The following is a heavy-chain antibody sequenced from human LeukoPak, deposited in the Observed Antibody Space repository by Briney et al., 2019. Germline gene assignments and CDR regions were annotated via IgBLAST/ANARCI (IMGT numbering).Heavy chain of an antibody. CDR2: IYTSGST. J-gene: IGHJ6*03. D-gene: IGHD6-13*01. Sequence: SETLSLTCTVSGGSISSYYWSWIRQPAGKGLEWIGRIYTSGSTNYNPSLKSRVTISVDTSKNQFSLKLSSVTAADTAVYYCARDKAAAGRGDYYYYMDVWGKGTTVTVSS. CDR1: GGSISSYY. CDR3: ARDKAAAGRGDYYYYMDV. V-gene: IGHV4-4*07.